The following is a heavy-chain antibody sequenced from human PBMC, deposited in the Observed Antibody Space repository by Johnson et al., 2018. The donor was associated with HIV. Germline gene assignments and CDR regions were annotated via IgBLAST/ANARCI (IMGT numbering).Heavy chain of an antibody. V-gene: IGHV3-13*01. CDR2: IDTTGDT. J-gene: IGHJ3*02. Sequence: VQLVESGGGLVQPGGSLRLSCAASGFTFSSYDMHWVRQVIGKGLEWVSGIDTTGDTYYPGSVMGRFTISRENARTSLYLQMNSLRAGDTAVYYCAKDVGDGYNRWGAVDIWGQGTMVTVSS. CDR3: AKDVGDGYNRWGAVDI. D-gene: IGHD5-24*01. CDR1: GFTFSSYD.